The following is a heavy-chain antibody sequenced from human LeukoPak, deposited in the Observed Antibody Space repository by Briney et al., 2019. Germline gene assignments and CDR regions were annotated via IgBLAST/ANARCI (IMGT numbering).Heavy chain of an antibody. CDR3: ATEVQQLVPGPRVAFDI. Sequence: ASVKVSCKVSGYTLTELSMHWVRQAPGKGLEWMGGFDPEDGETIYAQKFQGRVTMTEDTSTDTAYMELSSLRSEDTAVYYCATEVQQLVPGPRVAFDIWGQGTMVTVSS. D-gene: IGHD6-13*01. V-gene: IGHV1-24*01. J-gene: IGHJ3*02. CDR2: FDPEDGET. CDR1: GYTLTELS.